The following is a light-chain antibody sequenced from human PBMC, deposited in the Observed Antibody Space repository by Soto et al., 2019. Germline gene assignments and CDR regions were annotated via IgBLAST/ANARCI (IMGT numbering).Light chain of an antibody. CDR2: GAS. Sequence: ESVLTQSPGTLSLSPGERATLSCRASQSVDSSYLAWYQQKPGQAPRLLISGASTRATDIPDRFSGSGSGTDFTLTISSLEPEDSAVYYCQQRSNWLFGPGTKVDIK. V-gene: IGKV3D-20*02. CDR3: QQRSNWL. CDR1: QSVDSSY. J-gene: IGKJ3*01.